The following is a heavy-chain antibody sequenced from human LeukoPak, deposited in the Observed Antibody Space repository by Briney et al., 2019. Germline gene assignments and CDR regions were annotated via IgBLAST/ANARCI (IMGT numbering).Heavy chain of an antibody. CDR2: IRSKADTYAT. V-gene: IGHV3-73*01. J-gene: IGHJ4*02. CDR3: TREYSSGWPFDF. D-gene: IGHD6-19*01. Sequence: GGSLRLSCAASGFTFSDSAIHWVRQATGKGLEWVGRIRSKADTYATTYAASLKGRFTISRDDSGNRAFLQMSSLRTEDTAVYYCTREYSSGWPFDFWGQGTLVTVSS. CDR1: GFTFSDSA.